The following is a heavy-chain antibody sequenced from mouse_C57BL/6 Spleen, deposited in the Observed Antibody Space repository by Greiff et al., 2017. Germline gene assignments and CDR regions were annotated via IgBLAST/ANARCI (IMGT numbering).Heavy chain of an antibody. Sequence: QVQLQQPGAELVRPGTSVKLSCKASGYTFTSYWMHWVKQRPGQGLEWIGVIDPSDCYTNYKQKFKGKATLTVDTSSSTAYMQLSSLTSGDSAVYCCARRVYYDSGGSWFAYWGQGTLVTVSA. CDR3: ARRVYYDSGGSWFAY. V-gene: IGHV1-59*01. D-gene: IGHD1-1*01. CDR1: GYTFTSYW. J-gene: IGHJ3*01. CDR2: IDPSDCYT.